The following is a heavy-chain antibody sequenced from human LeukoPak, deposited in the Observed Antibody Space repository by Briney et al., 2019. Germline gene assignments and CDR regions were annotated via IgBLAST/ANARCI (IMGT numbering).Heavy chain of an antibody. D-gene: IGHD2-8*02. J-gene: IGHJ4*02. CDR3: ARVGSATGPTRAYFDY. CDR2: IHSSGAT. V-gene: IGHV4-59*01. CDR1: GASMNYDY. Sequence: SETLSLTCTVSGASMNYDYWGWIRQLPGKGPEWIGYIHSSGATNYNPSVRGRVTISIDTSRNKFSVKLSSLTAADTAVYYCARVGSATGPTRAYFDYWGQGTLVTVSS.